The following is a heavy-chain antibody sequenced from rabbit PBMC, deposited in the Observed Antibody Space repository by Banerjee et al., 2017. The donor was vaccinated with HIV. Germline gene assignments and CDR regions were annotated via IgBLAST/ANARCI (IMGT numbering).Heavy chain of an antibody. Sequence: WVRQAPGKGLEWIACIYAGSSGSTYYASWAKGRFTISKTSSTTVTLEMTSLTAADTATYFCARDRASGGSTYDLWGPGTLVTVS. D-gene: IGHD8-1*01. J-gene: IGHJ4*01. CDR3: ARDRASGGSTYDL. CDR2: IYAGSSGST. V-gene: IGHV1S40*01.